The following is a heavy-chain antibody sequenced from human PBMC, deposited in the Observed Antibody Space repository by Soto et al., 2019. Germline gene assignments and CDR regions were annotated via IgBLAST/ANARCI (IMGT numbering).Heavy chain of an antibody. Sequence: PGGSLRLSCAASGFTFSSYSMNWVRQAPGKGLEWVSSISSSSSYIYYADSVKGRFTISRDNAKNSRYLQMNSLRAEDTAVYYCARDPLGGGYVGLYGMDVWGQGTTVTVSS. V-gene: IGHV3-21*01. CDR3: ARDPLGGGYVGLYGMDV. CDR1: GFTFSSYS. J-gene: IGHJ6*02. CDR2: ISSSSSYI. D-gene: IGHD1-26*01.